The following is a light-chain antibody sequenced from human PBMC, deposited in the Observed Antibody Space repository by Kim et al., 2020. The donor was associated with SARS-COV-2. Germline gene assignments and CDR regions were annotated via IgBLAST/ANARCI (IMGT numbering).Light chain of an antibody. J-gene: IGKJ2*01. V-gene: IGKV1-39*01. CDR3: QQSYSTPYT. CDR2: AAS. CDR1: QSIGSY. Sequence: SASVGDRVTITCRASQSIGSYLNWYQQELGEAPKLLIYAASSLQGGVPSRFSGSGSGTDFTLTISSLQPEDFATYYCQQSYSTPYTFGQGTELEI.